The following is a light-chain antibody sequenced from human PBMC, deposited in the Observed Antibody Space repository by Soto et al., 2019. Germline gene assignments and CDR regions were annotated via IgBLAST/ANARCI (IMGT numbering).Light chain of an antibody. J-gene: IGKJ1*01. Sequence: QLTQSPSTLSASVGDRVTITCRGSQRISTWLAWYQQKPGKAPKLLIFDDSTLQSRVPSRFSGSGSGTEFPHTISSLQPEDFATYYCQQYNTFSTFGQGKKFDIK. CDR1: QRISTW. V-gene: IGKV1-5*01. CDR2: DDS. CDR3: QQYNTFST.